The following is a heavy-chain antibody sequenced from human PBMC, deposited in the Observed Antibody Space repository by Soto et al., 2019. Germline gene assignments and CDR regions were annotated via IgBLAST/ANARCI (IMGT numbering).Heavy chain of an antibody. J-gene: IGHJ5*02. Sequence: GASVKVSCKASGYTFTSYDINWVRQATGQGLEWMGWMNPNSGNTGYAQKFQGRVTMTRNTSISTAYMELSSLRSEDTAVYYCARGPAEILRLLEWLAITPWGQGTLVTVSS. CDR3: ARGPAEILRLLEWLAITP. CDR1: GYTFTSYD. V-gene: IGHV1-8*01. D-gene: IGHD3-3*01. CDR2: MNPNSGNT.